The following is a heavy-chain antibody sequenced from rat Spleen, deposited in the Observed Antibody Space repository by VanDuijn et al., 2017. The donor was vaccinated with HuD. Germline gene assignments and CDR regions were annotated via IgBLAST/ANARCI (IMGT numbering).Heavy chain of an antibody. CDR2: ISSSGDST. CDR3: TRASYSGALMYTPDYLGVMDA. V-gene: IGHV5-46*01. D-gene: IGHD1-6*01. CDR1: GFIFSSFP. Sequence: EVQLVESGGGLVQPGRSMKLSCAASGFIFSSFPMAWVRQAPTKGLEWVATISSSGDSTDCRDSVKGRFTLSRDNARRTLHLQMNSLRSEDTATYYCTRASYSGALMYTPDYLGVMDAWGQGASVTVSS. J-gene: IGHJ4*01.